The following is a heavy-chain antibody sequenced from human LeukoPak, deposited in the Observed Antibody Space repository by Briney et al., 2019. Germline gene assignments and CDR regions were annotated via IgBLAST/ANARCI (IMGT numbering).Heavy chain of an antibody. Sequence: PAETLSLTCAVSGVSLDDYYWSWVRQTPGKGLEWIGEINHSGYTNDSPSLKSRVTLSIDTSRKQFSLNLRSVTVADAGIYYCTRMTTGHDYWGQGTLVTVSS. J-gene: IGHJ4*02. V-gene: IGHV4-34*01. D-gene: IGHD4-17*01. CDR2: INHSGYT. CDR1: GVSLDDYY. CDR3: TRMTTGHDY.